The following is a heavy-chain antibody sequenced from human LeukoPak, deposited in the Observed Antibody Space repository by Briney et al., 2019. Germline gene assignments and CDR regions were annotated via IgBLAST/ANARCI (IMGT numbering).Heavy chain of an antibody. D-gene: IGHD3-22*01. CDR3: ARATWDSSGYCYDY. CDR2: ISGSGDST. V-gene: IGHV3-23*01. J-gene: IGHJ4*02. Sequence: PGGSLRLSCAASGFTFSDYYMSWIRQAPGKGLEWVSVISGSGDSTYYADSVKGRFTISRDNSKNTLYLQMNSLRAEDTAVYYCARATWDSSGYCYDYWGQGTLVTVSS. CDR1: GFTFSDYY.